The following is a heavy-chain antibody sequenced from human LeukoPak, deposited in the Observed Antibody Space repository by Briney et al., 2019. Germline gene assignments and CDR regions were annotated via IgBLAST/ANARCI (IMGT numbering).Heavy chain of an antibody. CDR1: GFTFSSYW. V-gene: IGHV3-7*04. CDR2: IKQDGSKK. J-gene: IGHJ4*02. CDR3: TRVGYIDEGIDY. Sequence: GGSLRLSCVASGFTFSSYWMTWVRQAPGKGLEWVANIKQDGSKKSYVDSVKGRFTISRDNAKNSLYLQMNSLRAEDTAIYYCTRVGYIDEGIDYWGQGTLVTVSS. D-gene: IGHD5-24*01.